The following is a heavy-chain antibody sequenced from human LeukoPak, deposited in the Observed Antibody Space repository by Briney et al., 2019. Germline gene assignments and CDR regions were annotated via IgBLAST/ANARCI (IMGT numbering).Heavy chain of an antibody. CDR3: AGTYCSSTSCYDAFDI. D-gene: IGHD2-2*01. J-gene: IGHJ3*02. CDR1: GGSISSYY. Sequence: SETLSLTCTVSGGSISSYYWSRIRQPAGKGLEWIGRIYTSGSTNYNPSLKSRVTMSVDTSKNQFSLKLSSVTAADTAVYYCAGTYCSSTSCYDAFDIWGQGTMVTVSS. V-gene: IGHV4-4*07. CDR2: IYTSGST.